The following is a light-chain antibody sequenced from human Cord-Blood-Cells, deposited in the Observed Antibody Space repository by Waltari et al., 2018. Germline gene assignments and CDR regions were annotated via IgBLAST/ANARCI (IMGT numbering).Light chain of an antibody. CDR3: QQSYSTLT. CDR1: QSISSY. Sequence: DIQMTQSPPSLSASVGGRVTITCRASQSISSYLNWYQQKPGKAPKLLIYAASSLQSGVPSRFSGSGSGTDFTLTISSLQPEDFATYYCQQSYSTLTFGGGTKVEIK. CDR2: AAS. V-gene: IGKV1-39*01. J-gene: IGKJ4*01.